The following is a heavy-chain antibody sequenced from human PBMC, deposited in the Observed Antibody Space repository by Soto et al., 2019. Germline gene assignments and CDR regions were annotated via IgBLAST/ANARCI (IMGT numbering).Heavy chain of an antibody. Sequence: NPSETLSLTCTVSGVSVSNYYWSWIRQPPGKGLEWIGYMFYFGSTNYNPSLKSRTTISVDTSKNHFSLKLSSVTAADTAVYYCARHSPDFDSLSPFDNWGQGTLVTVS. V-gene: IGHV4-59*08. J-gene: IGHJ4*01. D-gene: IGHD3-9*01. CDR3: ARHSPDFDSLSPFDN. CDR1: GVSVSNYY. CDR2: MFYFGST.